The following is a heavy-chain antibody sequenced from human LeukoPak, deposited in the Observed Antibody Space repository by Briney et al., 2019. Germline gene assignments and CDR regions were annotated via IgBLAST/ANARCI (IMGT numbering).Heavy chain of an antibody. Sequence: GGSLRLSCAASGFTLSSYGMHWVRQAPGKGLEWVAVISYDGSNKYYADSVKGRFTISRDNSKNTLYLQMNSLRAEDTAVYYCAKEGGYCSGGSCYSFAYWGQGTLVTVSS. V-gene: IGHV3-30*18. CDR3: AKEGGYCSGGSCYSFAY. J-gene: IGHJ4*02. D-gene: IGHD2-15*01. CDR1: GFTLSSYG. CDR2: ISYDGSNK.